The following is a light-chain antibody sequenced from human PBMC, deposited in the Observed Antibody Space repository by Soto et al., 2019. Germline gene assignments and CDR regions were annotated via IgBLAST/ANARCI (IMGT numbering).Light chain of an antibody. CDR3: SSYTSSNTLV. Sequence: QSVLAQPASVSGSPGQSTIISCTRTSSDVGGYNYVSWYQQHPGKAPKFLIYEVDNRASGVSDRFSGSKSGNTASLTISGLQAEDEADYYCSSYTSSNTLVFGTGTKLTVL. CDR1: SSDVGGYNY. CDR2: EVD. V-gene: IGLV2-14*01. J-gene: IGLJ1*01.